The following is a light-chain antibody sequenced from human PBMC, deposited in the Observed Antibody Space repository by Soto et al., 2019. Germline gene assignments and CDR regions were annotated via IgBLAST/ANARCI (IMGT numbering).Light chain of an antibody. Sequence: DIQMTQSPSTLSASVGDRVTITCRASRTMSTWLAWYQQKPGKAPKLLIYDASSLESGVSSRFSGSGSGTEFTLTISSLQPDDCATYYCQQYNSYLYTFGQGTKVDIK. J-gene: IGKJ2*01. CDR3: QQYNSYLYT. V-gene: IGKV1-5*01. CDR1: RTMSTW. CDR2: DAS.